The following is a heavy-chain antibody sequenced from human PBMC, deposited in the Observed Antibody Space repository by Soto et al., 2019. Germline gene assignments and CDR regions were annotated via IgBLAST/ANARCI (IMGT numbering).Heavy chain of an antibody. V-gene: IGHV3-30*18. CDR2: ISYDGSNK. J-gene: IGHJ3*02. CDR1: GFTFSSYG. CDR3: AKARITMVRGVTEDAFDI. D-gene: IGHD3-10*01. Sequence: GGSLRLSCAASGFTFSSYGMHWVRQAPGKGLEWVAVISYDGSNKYYADSVKGRFTISRDNSKNTLYLQMNSLRAEDTAVYYCAKARITMVRGVTEDAFDIWGQGTMVTVSS.